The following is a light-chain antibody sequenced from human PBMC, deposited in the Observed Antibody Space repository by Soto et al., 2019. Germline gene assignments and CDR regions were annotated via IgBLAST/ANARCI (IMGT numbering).Light chain of an antibody. CDR1: SSDVGGYKY. V-gene: IGLV2-8*01. J-gene: IGLJ1*01. CDR3: SSYAGINNLGF. CDR2: EVN. Sequence: QSALTQPPSASGSPGQPVTIPCTGTSSDVGGYKYASWYQQHPCKAPKPMMLEVNKRPSGLPDRFSGSKSGNTASLTVSGLQAEDEADYYCSSYAGINNLGFFGTGTKLTVL.